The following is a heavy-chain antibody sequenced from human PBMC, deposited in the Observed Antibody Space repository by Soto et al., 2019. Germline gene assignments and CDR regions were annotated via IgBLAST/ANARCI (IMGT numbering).Heavy chain of an antibody. Sequence: GGSLRLSCAASGFTFSSYWMSWVRQAPGKGLEWVANIKQDGSEKYYVDSVKGRFTISRDNAKNSLYLQLNSLRAEDTAVYYCARDTHGSDQVLGHCSGGSCYRGAPAFDPWGQGTLVTVSS. J-gene: IGHJ5*02. CDR2: IKQDGSEK. V-gene: IGHV3-7*01. D-gene: IGHD2-15*01. CDR3: ARDTHGSDQVLGHCSGGSCYRGAPAFDP. CDR1: GFTFSSYW.